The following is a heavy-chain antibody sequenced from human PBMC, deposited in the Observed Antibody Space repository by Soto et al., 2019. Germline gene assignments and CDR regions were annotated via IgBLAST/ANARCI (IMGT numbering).Heavy chain of an antibody. Sequence: SETLSLTCTVSGGSVSSGSHYWSWIRQPPGKGLEWIGYIYYSGSTNYNPSLKSRVTISVDTSKNQFSLKLSSVTAADTAVYYCARGPSSSWTLDPWGQGTLVTVSS. J-gene: IGHJ5*02. V-gene: IGHV4-61*01. CDR2: IYYSGST. CDR1: GGSVSSGSHY. CDR3: ARGPSSSWTLDP. D-gene: IGHD6-13*01.